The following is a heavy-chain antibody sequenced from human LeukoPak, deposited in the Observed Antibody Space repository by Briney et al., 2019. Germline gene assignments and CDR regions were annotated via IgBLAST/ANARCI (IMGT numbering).Heavy chain of an antibody. CDR3: ARVVMVRGVIYHISYRSDYYYMDV. CDR2: IYYSGST. CDR1: GGSISSYY. V-gene: IGHV4-59*01. D-gene: IGHD3-10*01. Sequence: SETLSLTCTVSGGSISSYYWSWIRQPPGKGLEWIGYIYYSGSTNYNPSLKSRVTISVDTSKNQFSLKLSSVTAADTAVYYCARVVMVRGVIYHISYRSDYYYMDVWGKGTTVTVSS. J-gene: IGHJ6*03.